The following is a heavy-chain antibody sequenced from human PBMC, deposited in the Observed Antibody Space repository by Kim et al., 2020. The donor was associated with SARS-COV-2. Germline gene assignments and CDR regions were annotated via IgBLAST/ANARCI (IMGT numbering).Heavy chain of an antibody. Sequence: YSTPPLKRRVTISVDTSKNQFSLKLSSVTAADTAVYYCASSSSSTLNFDYWGQGTLVTVSS. V-gene: IGHV4-39*01. D-gene: IGHD6-6*01. J-gene: IGHJ4*02. CDR3: ASSSSSTLNFDY.